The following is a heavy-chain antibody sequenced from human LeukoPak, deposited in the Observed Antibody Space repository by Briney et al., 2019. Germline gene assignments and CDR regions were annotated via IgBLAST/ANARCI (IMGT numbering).Heavy chain of an antibody. CDR1: GFTFSSYG. V-gene: IGHV3-33*06. CDR3: AKSVIGCGGDCYYFDY. J-gene: IGHJ4*02. CDR2: IWYDGSNK. Sequence: GGSLRLSCAASGFTFSSYGMHWVRQAPGKGLEWAAVIWYDGSNKYYADSVKGRFTISRDNSKNTLYLQMNSLRAEDTAVYYCAKSVIGCGGDCYYFDYWGQGTLVTVSS. D-gene: IGHD2-21*02.